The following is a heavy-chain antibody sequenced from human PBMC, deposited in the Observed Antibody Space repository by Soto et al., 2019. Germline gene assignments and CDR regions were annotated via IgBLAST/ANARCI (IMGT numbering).Heavy chain of an antibody. CDR1: GFSLNTRGVG. CDR3: AHKVSVNYGDKSFDY. D-gene: IGHD4-17*01. Sequence: SGPTLVNPAQTLTLTCTFSGFSLNTRGVGVGWIRQPPGKALEWLAVIYWDDDKQYSPSVRSRLTITGDTSKNQVVLKMTNMHPVDTGTYYCAHKVSVNYGDKSFDYWGPGTLVTVSS. J-gene: IGHJ4*02. CDR2: IYWDDDK. V-gene: IGHV2-5*02.